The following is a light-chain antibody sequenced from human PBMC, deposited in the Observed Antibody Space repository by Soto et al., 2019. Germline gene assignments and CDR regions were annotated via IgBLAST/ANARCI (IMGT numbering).Light chain of an antibody. CDR3: GAWDHSLNVGV. CDR2: RTK. V-gene: IGLV1-44*01. Sequence: QSGLTQPPSASATPGQTITISCTGTRSNIGNNIVTWYQQLPGAAPKVVVYRTKQRPSGVPDRFSGSKSGTSASLAITGLQPEDEADYYCGAWDHSLNVGVFGGGTKLTVL. CDR1: RSNIGNNI. J-gene: IGLJ3*02.